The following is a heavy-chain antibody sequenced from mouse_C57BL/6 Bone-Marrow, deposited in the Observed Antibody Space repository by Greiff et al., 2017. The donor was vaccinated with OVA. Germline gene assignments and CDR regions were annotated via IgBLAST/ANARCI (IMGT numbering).Heavy chain of an antibody. V-gene: IGHV1-81*01. CDR1: GYSFTSYG. CDR3: ASPLLIRYIDY. Sequence: VQLQQSGAELARPGASVKLSCKASGYSFTSYGISWVKQSTGPGLEWIGEIYPRCGNTYYNEKFKGKATLTADKSSSTAYMALRSLTSEDSAVYFGASPLLIRYIDYWGQGTTLTVSS. D-gene: IGHD1-1*01. J-gene: IGHJ2*01. CDR2: IYPRCGNT.